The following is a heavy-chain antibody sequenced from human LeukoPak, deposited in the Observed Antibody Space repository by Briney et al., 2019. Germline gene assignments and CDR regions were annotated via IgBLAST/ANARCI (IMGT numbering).Heavy chain of an antibody. CDR3: ARVMGAVTQGALDY. CDR1: GFTFSRHW. Sequence: GGSLRLSCVASGFTFSRHWMSWVRQAPGKGLEWVANIKEDDREKYYVDSVKGRFTISRDNAKNSVYLQMNSLRAEDTAVYYCARVMGAVTQGALDYWGQGTLVTVSS. D-gene: IGHD4-17*01. J-gene: IGHJ4*02. V-gene: IGHV3-7*01. CDR2: IKEDDREK.